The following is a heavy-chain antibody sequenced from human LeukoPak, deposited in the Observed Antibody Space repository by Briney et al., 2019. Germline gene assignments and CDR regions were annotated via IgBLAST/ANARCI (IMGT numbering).Heavy chain of an antibody. J-gene: IGHJ3*02. CDR3: ARNQAVAANRGAFDI. CDR1: GYSISSNNW. CDR2: IYYSGST. D-gene: IGHD6-19*01. V-gene: IGHV4-28*01. Sequence: SDTLSLTCAVSGYSISSNNWWAWIRQPPGKGLEWIGYIYYSGSTYYNPYNPSLTSRVTMSVDTSRNQFSLKLDSVTEIDTAMYYCARNQAVAANRGAFDIWGQGTMVTVSS.